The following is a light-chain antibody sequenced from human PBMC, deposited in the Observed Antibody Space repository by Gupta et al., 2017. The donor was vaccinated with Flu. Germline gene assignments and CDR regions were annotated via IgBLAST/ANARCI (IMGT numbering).Light chain of an antibody. J-gene: IGKJ2*01. CDR1: QSISSY. Sequence: DIQMTQSPSSLSASVGDRVTITCRASQSISSYLHWYQQRPGKAPKLLIYAASTLQSGVPSRFSGSGAGTDFALTITRLEPEDFATYFCQQTDINPYTFGKGTKLEIK. CDR2: AAS. CDR3: QQTDINPYT. V-gene: IGKV1-39*01.